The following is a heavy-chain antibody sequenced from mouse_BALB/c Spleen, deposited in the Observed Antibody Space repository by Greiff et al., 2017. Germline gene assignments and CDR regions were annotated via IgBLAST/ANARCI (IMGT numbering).Heavy chain of an antibody. J-gene: IGHJ4*01. CDR2: ISSGGSYT. Sequence: DVHLVESGGDLVKPGGSLKLSCAASGFTFSSYGMSWVRQTPDKRLEWVATISSGGSYTYYPDSVKGRFTISRDNAKNTLYLQMSSLKSEDTAMYYCARQELRLQAMDYWGQGTSVTVSS. CDR1: GFTFSSYG. V-gene: IGHV5-6*01. D-gene: IGHD1-2*01. CDR3: ARQELRLQAMDY.